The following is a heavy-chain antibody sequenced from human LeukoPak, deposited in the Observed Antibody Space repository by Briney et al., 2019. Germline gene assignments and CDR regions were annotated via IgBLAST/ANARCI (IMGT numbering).Heavy chain of an antibody. Sequence: GGSLRLSCAASGFTFSGYWMHWVRQAPGKGLEWVANIKQDGSVKYYVDSVKGRFTISRDNAKNSLFLQMNSLRAEDTAVYYCAREGTVTMDAFDIWGQGTMVTVSS. V-gene: IGHV3-7*01. CDR1: GFTFSGYW. CDR3: AREGTVTMDAFDI. D-gene: IGHD4-17*01. J-gene: IGHJ3*02. CDR2: IKQDGSVK.